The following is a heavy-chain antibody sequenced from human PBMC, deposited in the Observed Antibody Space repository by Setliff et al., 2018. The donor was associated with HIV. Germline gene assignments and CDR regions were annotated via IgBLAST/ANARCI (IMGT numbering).Heavy chain of an antibody. V-gene: IGHV4-59*01. Sequence: MLPETLSLTCTAARDSIKNYYWNWIRQPPGKGLEWIGKIYYSGNTFYNSSLKTRVSISGDTSKNQFSMRLRSVTAPDTAIYYCARERPPMEGWGGYFDHWCQGTLVTVSS. J-gene: IGHJ4*02. CDR2: IYYSGNT. CDR3: ARERPPMEGWGGYFDH. D-gene: IGHD3-3*01. CDR1: RDSIKNYY.